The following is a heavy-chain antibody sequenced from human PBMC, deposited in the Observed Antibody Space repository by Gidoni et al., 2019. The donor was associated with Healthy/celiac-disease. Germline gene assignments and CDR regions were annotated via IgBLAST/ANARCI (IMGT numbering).Heavy chain of an antibody. CDR1: GGSISRGGYY. Sequence: QVQLQESGPGLVKPSQTLSLTCAVSGGSISRGGYYWSWIRQPPGKGLEWIGYIYYSGSTYYNPSLKSRVTISVDTSKNQFSLKLSSVTAADTAVYYCARARLVVPAAMGWFDPWGQGTLVTVSS. J-gene: IGHJ5*02. D-gene: IGHD2-2*01. CDR2: IYYSGST. CDR3: ARARLVVPAAMGWFDP. V-gene: IGHV4-30-4*01.